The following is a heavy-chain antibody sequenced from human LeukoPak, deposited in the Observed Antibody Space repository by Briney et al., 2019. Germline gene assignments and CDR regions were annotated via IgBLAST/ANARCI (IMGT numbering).Heavy chain of an antibody. V-gene: IGHV4-31*03. Sequence: SETLSLTCTVSGGSISSGGYYWSWIRQHPGKGLEWIGYIYYSGSTYYNPSLKSRVTISVDTSKNQFSLKLSSVTAADTAVYYCARSGSYGSGSYYSDANAFDIWGQGTMVTVSS. CDR3: ARSGSYGSGSYYSDANAFDI. J-gene: IGHJ3*02. D-gene: IGHD3-10*01. CDR2: IYYSGST. CDR1: GGSISSGGYY.